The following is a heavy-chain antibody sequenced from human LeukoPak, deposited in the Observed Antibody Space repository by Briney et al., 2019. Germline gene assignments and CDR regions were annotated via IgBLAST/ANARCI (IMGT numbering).Heavy chain of an antibody. CDR2: IHYSGST. Sequence: PSETLSLTCTVSDGSITGADYQWSWIRQPPGKGLEWIGYIHYSGSTYYIPSLRSRLSMSVDKSKNQFSLKLSSVTAADTAVYYCAREGYCSGGRCLNWFDPWGPGTLVTVSS. CDR3: AREGYCSGGRCLNWFDP. CDR1: DGSITGADYQ. J-gene: IGHJ5*02. V-gene: IGHV4-30-4*01. D-gene: IGHD2-15*01.